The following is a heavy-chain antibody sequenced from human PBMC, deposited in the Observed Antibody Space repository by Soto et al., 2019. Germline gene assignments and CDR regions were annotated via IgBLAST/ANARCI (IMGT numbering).Heavy chain of an antibody. CDR2: ISYDGSNK. Sequence: QVQLVESGGGVVQPGRSLRLSCAASGFTFSSYSMHWVRQAPGKGLEWAAVISYDGSNKYYADSVKGRFTISRDNSKNTLYLQMNSLRAEDTAVYYCARGHGGPKIAVAGFDYWGQGILVTGSS. J-gene: IGHJ4*02. CDR3: ARGHGGPKIAVAGFDY. V-gene: IGHV3-30-3*01. CDR1: GFTFSSYS. D-gene: IGHD6-19*01.